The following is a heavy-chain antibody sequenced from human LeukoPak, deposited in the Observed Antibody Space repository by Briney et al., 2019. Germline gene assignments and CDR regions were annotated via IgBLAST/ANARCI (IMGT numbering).Heavy chain of an antibody. CDR2: IKQDGSEK. CDR3: ARGEGGDYS. V-gene: IGHV3-7*01. J-gene: IGHJ4*02. CDR1: GFTFSSYW. D-gene: IGHD4-17*01. Sequence: GGSLRLSCAASGFTFSSYWMTWVRQAPGKGLEWVANIKQDGSEKYHVDSVKGRFTISRDNANNPLYLQMNSLRAEDTAVYYCARGEGGDYSWGQGTLVTVSS.